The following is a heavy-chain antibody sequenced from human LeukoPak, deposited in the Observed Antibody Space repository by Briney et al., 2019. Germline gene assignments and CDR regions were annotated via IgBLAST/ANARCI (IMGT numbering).Heavy chain of an antibody. D-gene: IGHD3-3*01. CDR2: IYTSVST. Sequence: KPSETLSLTCTVSGGSISSGSYYWSWIRQPAGKGLEWIGRIYTSVSTNYNPSLKSRVTISVDTSKNQFSLKLSSVTAADTAVYYCAREARYDFWSGYPDYWGQGTLVTVSS. CDR3: AREARYDFWSGYPDY. J-gene: IGHJ4*02. V-gene: IGHV4-61*02. CDR1: GGSISSGSYY.